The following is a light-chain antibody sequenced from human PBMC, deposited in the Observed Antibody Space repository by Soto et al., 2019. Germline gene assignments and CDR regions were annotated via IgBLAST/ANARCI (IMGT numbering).Light chain of an antibody. J-gene: IGKJ1*01. CDR1: QSFGSN. Sequence: EIVMTQSPPTLSVSPGERPTLSCRASQSFGSNLAWYQLKPGQAPRLLIYGASTRATGIPARFSGSGSGTDFTLTISSLQSEDFAIYFCQQYNNWPPDRTFGQGTKVEIK. V-gene: IGKV3-15*01. CDR3: QQYNNWPPDRT. CDR2: GAS.